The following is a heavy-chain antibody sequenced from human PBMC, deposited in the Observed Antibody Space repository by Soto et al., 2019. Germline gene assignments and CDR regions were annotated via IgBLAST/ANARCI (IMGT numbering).Heavy chain of an antibody. D-gene: IGHD2-2*01. Sequence: SVKVSCKASGGTFSSYAISWVRQAPGQGLEWMGGIIPIFGTANYAQKFQGRVTITADESTSTAYMELSSLRSEDTAVYYCATCSSTSCYGLYYYYGMDVWGQGTTVTVSS. V-gene: IGHV1-69*13. J-gene: IGHJ6*02. CDR2: IIPIFGTA. CDR1: GGTFSSYA. CDR3: ATCSSTSCYGLYYYYGMDV.